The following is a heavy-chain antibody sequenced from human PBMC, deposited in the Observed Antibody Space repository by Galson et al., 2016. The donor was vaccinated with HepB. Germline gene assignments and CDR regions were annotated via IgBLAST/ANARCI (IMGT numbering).Heavy chain of an antibody. Sequence: SETLSLTCSVSGGSISSRSYYWGWIRQPPGKGLEWIGSIYYIGSTYYNPSLKIRVTISVDTSKNQFSLKMSSVTAADTAVYYCARGDNWNQTPFDYWGQGTLVTVSS. V-gene: IGHV4-39*07. CDR1: GGSISSRSYY. D-gene: IGHD1-20*01. CDR2: IYYIGST. CDR3: ARGDNWNQTPFDY. J-gene: IGHJ4*02.